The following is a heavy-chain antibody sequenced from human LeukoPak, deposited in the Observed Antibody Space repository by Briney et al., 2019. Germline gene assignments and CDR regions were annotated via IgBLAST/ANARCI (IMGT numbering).Heavy chain of an antibody. CDR1: GFTFSSYA. J-gene: IGHJ3*02. CDR3: ARGDTSLQRNDALDI. V-gene: IGHV3-21*01. CDR2: ISLTSNDI. Sequence: PGGSLRLSCAASGFTFSSYAMNWVRQAPGKGLEWVSSISLTSNDIYYAASVRGRFIISRDNAKNLLGLQMNSLRAEDTALYYCARGDTSLQRNDALDIWGQGTMVSVSS. D-gene: IGHD2/OR15-2a*01.